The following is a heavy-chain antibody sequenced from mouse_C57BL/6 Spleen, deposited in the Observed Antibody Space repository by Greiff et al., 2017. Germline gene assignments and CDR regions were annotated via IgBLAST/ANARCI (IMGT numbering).Heavy chain of an antibody. J-gene: IGHJ3*01. V-gene: IGHV1-81*01. CDR2: IYPRSGNT. CDR3: AREGFSWFAY. CDR1: GYTFTSYG. Sequence: VQLQESGAELARPGASVKLSCKASGYTFTSYGISWVKQRTGQGLEWIGEIYPRSGNTYYNEKFKGKATLTADKSSSTAYMELRSLTSEDSAVYFCAREGFSWFAYWGQGTLVTVSA.